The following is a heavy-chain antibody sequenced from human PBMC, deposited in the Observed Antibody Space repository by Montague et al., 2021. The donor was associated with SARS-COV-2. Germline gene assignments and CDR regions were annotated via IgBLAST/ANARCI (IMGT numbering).Heavy chain of an antibody. V-gene: IGHV3-13*04. CDR3: ARAGYSSSWPLCLYWYFDL. CDR1: GFTFSSYD. Sequence: SLRLSCAASGFTFSSYDMHWVRQATGKGLEWVSAIGTAGDTYYPGSVKGRFTISRENAKNSLYLQMNSLRAGDTAVYYCARAGYSSSWPLCLYWYFDLWGRGTLVTVSS. D-gene: IGHD6-13*01. CDR2: IGTAGDT. J-gene: IGHJ2*01.